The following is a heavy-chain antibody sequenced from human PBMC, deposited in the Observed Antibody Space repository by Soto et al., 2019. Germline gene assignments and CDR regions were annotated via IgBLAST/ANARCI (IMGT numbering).Heavy chain of an antibody. V-gene: IGHV3-21*01. CDR3: ARGSVSGIYCSSTSCSGIDY. CDR2: ISSSSSYI. D-gene: IGHD2-2*01. J-gene: IGHJ4*02. Sequence: GGSLRLSCAASGFTFSSYSMNWVRQAPGKGLEWVSSISSSSSYIYYADSVKGRFTISRDNAKNSLYLQMNSLRAEDTAVYYCARGSVSGIYCSSTSCSGIDYWGQGTLVTVSS. CDR1: GFTFSSYS.